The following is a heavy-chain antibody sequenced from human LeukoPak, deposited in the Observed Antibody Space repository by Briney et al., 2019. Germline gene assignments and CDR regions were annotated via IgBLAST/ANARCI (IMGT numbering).Heavy chain of an antibody. CDR2: VSGSGSTT. CDR3: AKSLDYGGNRARLDF. V-gene: IGHV3-23*01. D-gene: IGHD4-23*01. Sequence: GGSLRLSCAASGFTFSTYGMNWVRQAPGKGLEWVSAVSGSGSTTYYARSVKGRFTVSRDNSKNTLYLQMNSLRVDDTAVYYCAKSLDYGGNRARLDFWGQGTLATVSS. CDR1: GFTFSTYG. J-gene: IGHJ4*02.